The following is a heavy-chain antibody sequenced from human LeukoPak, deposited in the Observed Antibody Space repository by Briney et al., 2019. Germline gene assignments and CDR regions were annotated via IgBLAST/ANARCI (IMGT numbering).Heavy chain of an antibody. Sequence: PGGSLRLSCAASGFTFSSYGMHWVRQAPGKGLEWVAVIWYDGSNKYYADSVKGRFTISRDNSKNTLYLQMNSLRAEDTAVYYCAKDKRGAQYYFDYWGQGTLVTVS. V-gene: IGHV3-33*06. J-gene: IGHJ4*02. D-gene: IGHD1-26*01. CDR3: AKDKRGAQYYFDY. CDR2: IWYDGSNK. CDR1: GFTFSSYG.